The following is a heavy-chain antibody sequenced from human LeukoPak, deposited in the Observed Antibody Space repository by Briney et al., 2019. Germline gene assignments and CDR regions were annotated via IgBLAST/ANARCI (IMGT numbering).Heavy chain of an antibody. D-gene: IGHD5-24*01. CDR1: GGSISSYY. J-gene: IGHJ4*02. Sequence: SETLSLTCTVSGGSISSYYWSWIRQPPGKGLEWIGYIYYSGTTNYNPSIKSRVTISVDTSKNQFSLKLGSVTAADTAVYYCARDQSDGYFDYWGQGTLVTVSS. CDR3: ARDQSDGYFDY. CDR2: IYYSGTT. V-gene: IGHV4-59*01.